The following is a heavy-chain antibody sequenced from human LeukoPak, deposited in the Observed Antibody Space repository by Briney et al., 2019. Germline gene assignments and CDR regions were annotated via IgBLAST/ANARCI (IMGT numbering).Heavy chain of an antibody. V-gene: IGHV4-4*07. D-gene: IGHD2-15*01. CDR3: AKSGDFYFSMDI. Sequence: SETLSLTCSVSGGSISSYYWNWIRQPAGKGLEWIGRVFNTGTTNYNPSLKSRVTMSLDTSKSQFSLSLSSVTAADTAIYWCAKSGDFYFSMDIWGQGTTVTVSS. J-gene: IGHJ6*02. CDR1: GGSISSYY. CDR2: VFNTGTT.